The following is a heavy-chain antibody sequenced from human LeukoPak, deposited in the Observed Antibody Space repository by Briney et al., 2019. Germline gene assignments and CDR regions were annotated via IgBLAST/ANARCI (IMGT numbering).Heavy chain of an antibody. D-gene: IGHD2-2*02. Sequence: GGSLRLSCAASGFTFSDYYMNWIRQAPGKGLEWISYISSGGSSIYYADSVKGRFTISMDNAKNSLYLQMNSLTAEDTAVYYCAKVVVPAAIGDYWGQGTLVTVSS. CDR2: ISSGGSSI. CDR3: AKVVVPAAIGDY. V-gene: IGHV3-11*01. CDR1: GFTFSDYY. J-gene: IGHJ4*02.